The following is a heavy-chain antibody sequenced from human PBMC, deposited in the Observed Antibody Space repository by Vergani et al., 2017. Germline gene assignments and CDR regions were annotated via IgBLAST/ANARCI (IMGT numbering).Heavy chain of an antibody. Sequence: QVQLQESGPGLVKPSQTLSLTCTVSGGSISSGGYYWSWIRQHPGKGLEWIGYIYYSGSTYYNPSLKGRVTISVDTSKNQFSLKLSSVTAADTAVYYCAREGGKMDFWSRWSPYYGMDVWGQGTTVTVSS. V-gene: IGHV4-31*03. D-gene: IGHD3-3*01. CDR2: IYYSGST. CDR1: GGSISSGGYY. J-gene: IGHJ6*02. CDR3: AREGGKMDFWSRWSPYYGMDV.